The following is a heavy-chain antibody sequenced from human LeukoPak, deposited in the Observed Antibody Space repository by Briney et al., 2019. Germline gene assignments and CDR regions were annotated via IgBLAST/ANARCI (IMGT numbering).Heavy chain of an antibody. V-gene: IGHV3-53*01. CDR2: IYSGGTT. J-gene: IGHJ4*02. CDR1: GFTVSGNY. Sequence: GGSLRLSCAVSGFTVSGNYMSWVRQAPGKWLEWVSLIYSGGTTYYADSVKGRFTISRDNAKNSLYLQMNSLRVEDTAMYYCARDGLRRPPTPYCGGDCPLDYWGQGTLVSVSS. D-gene: IGHD2-21*02. CDR3: ARDGLRRPPTPYCGGDCPLDY.